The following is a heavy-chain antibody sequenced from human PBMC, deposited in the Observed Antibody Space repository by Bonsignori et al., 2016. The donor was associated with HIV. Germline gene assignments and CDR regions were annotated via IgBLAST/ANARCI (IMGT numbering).Heavy chain of an antibody. J-gene: IGHJ4*02. Sequence: VRQGSREGAGWVSLISANGRNTLYGNSVKGRFTISRDNSKNTLYLRMNRLRAEDTAVYFCAKDQGDWLGMFDYWGQGALVTVSS. V-gene: IGHV3-23*01. CDR3: AKDQGDWLGMFDY. D-gene: IGHD2-21*02. CDR2: ISANGRNT.